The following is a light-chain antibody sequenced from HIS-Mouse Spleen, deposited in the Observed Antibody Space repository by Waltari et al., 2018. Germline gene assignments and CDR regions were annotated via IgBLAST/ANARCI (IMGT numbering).Light chain of an antibody. CDR1: AWPKKN. Sequence: SYQLTQPPSVSVSPGQTARIPCSGSAWPKKNWSWYQQKSGQAPVLVIYEDSKRPSGIPERFSGSSSGTMATLTISGAQVEDEADYYCYSTDSSGNHRVFGGGTKLTVL. V-gene: IGLV3-10*01. J-gene: IGLJ2*01. CDR3: YSTDSSGNHRV. CDR2: EDS.